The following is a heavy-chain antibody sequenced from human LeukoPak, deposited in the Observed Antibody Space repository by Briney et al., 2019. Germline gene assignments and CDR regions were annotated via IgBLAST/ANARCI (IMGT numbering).Heavy chain of an antibody. J-gene: IGHJ4*02. CDR2: IYTSGIT. D-gene: IGHD3-3*01. Sequence: SETLSLTCTVSGGSISSGSYYWSWIRQPAGKGLEWIGRIYTSGITNYNPSLKSRVTISVDTSKNQFSLKLSSVTAADTAVYYCASTSYDFWSGYLDNWGQGTLVTVSS. CDR3: ASTSYDFWSGYLDN. CDR1: GGSISSGSYY. V-gene: IGHV4-61*02.